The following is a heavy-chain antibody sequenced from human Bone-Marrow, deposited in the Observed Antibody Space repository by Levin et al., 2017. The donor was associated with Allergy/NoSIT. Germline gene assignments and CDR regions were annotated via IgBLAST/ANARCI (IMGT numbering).Heavy chain of an antibody. Sequence: GGSLRLSCAVSGFTFSDHGMHWVRQVPGKGLEWVASITKDGSKKSYLDSVKGRSTLSRDSPKNTVSLQMNSLTADDTAVYFCARDHPEYFFDPWGQGTLVIVSS. CDR1: GFTFSDHG. J-gene: IGHJ5*02. D-gene: IGHD2/OR15-2a*01. CDR3: ARDHPEYFFDP. CDR2: ITKDGSKK. V-gene: IGHV3-30*03.